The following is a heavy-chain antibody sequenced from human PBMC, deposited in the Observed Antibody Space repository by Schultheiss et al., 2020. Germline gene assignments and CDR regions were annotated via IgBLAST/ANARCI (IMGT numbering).Heavy chain of an antibody. D-gene: IGHD3-10*01. J-gene: IGHJ4*02. V-gene: IGHV4-39*07. CDR2: INHSAST. CDR3: ARATMVRASFFGRPLDY. CDR1: GGSISSSSYY. Sequence: SQTLSLTCTVSGGSISSSSYYWGWIRQPPGKGLEWIGEINHSASTNYNPSLKSRVTISVDTSKNQFSLKLSSVTAADTAVYYCARATMVRASFFGRPLDYWGQGTLVTVSS.